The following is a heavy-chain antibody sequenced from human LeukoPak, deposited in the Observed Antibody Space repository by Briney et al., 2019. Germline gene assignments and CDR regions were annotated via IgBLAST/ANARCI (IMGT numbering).Heavy chain of an antibody. CDR3: ARAPTYYYDSSGHANWFDP. V-gene: IGHV1-18*01. Sequence: ASVKVSCKASGGTFSSYAISWVRQAPGQGLEWMGWISAYNGNTNYAQKLQGRVTMTTDTSTSTAYMELRSLRSDDTAVYYCARAPTYYYDSSGHANWFDPWGQGTLVTVSS. CDR1: GGTFSSYA. CDR2: ISAYNGNT. D-gene: IGHD3-22*01. J-gene: IGHJ5*02.